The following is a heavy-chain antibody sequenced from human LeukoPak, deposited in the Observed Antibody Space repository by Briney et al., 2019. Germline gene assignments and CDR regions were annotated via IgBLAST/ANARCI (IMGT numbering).Heavy chain of an antibody. V-gene: IGHV3-48*01. CDR3: ARDRHKYNYDSGGYPPY. CDR2: ISSSSSTI. D-gene: IGHD3-22*01. CDR1: GFTFSSYS. Sequence: TGGSLRLSCAASGFTFSSYSMNWVRQAPGKGLEWVSYISSSSSTIYYADSVKGLFTISRDNAKNSLYLQMNTLRAEDTAVYYCARDRHKYNYDSGGYPPYWGQGTLVTVSS. J-gene: IGHJ4*02.